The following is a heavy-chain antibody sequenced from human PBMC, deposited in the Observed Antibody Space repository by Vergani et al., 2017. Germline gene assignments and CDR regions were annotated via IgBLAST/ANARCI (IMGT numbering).Heavy chain of an antibody. J-gene: IGHJ5*02. CDR3: ARHSTVEWLVKLGWIDP. V-gene: IGHV4-39*01. CDR1: GASIRSSNYY. CDR2: IYYSGRT. D-gene: IGHD6-19*01. Sequence: QLQLQESGPGLVKPSATLSLTCSVSGASIRSSNYYWGWIRQPPGNGLEWIASIYYSGRTYYNPSLKSRVTISVDTSKNQFSLKLSSVTAADAAGYFCARHSTVEWLVKLGWIDPWGQGILVTVSS.